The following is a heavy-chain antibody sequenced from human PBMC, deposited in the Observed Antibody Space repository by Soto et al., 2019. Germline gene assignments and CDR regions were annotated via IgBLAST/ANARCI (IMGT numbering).Heavy chain of an antibody. CDR3: ARDPPFSGILRGTPLMDV. V-gene: IGHV1-18*04. J-gene: IGHJ6*02. CDR2: ISAYNGDT. CDR1: GYSFTTHG. Sequence: ASVKVSCKASGYSFTTHGISWVRRAPGPGLEWMGWISAYNGDTHYVQRFQGRLTMTTDTSTSTAYMELRSLTSDDTAVYYCARDPPFSGILRGTPLMDVWGQGTTVPVSS. D-gene: IGHD4-17*01.